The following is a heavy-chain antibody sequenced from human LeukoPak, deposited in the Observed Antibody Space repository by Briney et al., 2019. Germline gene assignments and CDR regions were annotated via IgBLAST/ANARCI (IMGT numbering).Heavy chain of an antibody. CDR2: INHSGST. CDR1: GGSFSSYY. CDR3: ARGRRIQLWFGSSFDY. J-gene: IGHJ4*02. Sequence: PSETLSLTCAVYGGSFSSYYWSWIRQPPGKGLEWIGEINHSGSTNYNPSLKSRVTISVDTSKNQFSLKLSSVTAADTAVYYCARGRRIQLWFGSSFDYWGEATLVTVSS. D-gene: IGHD5-18*01. V-gene: IGHV4-34*01.